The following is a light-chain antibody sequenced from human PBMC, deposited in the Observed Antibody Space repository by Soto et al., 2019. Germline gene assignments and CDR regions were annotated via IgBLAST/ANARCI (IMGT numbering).Light chain of an antibody. CDR3: GSWDSSLSAYV. V-gene: IGLV1-51*01. CDR1: SSNIGGNS. Sequence: QSVMTQPPSVSAAPGQTVTISCSGSSSNIGGNSVSWYQQLPGTAPKLLMYDDNKQPPASPDRCSGSKTGTSATLGITGFQTGDEADYYCGSWDSSLSAYVFGTGTKVTVL. J-gene: IGLJ1*01. CDR2: DDN.